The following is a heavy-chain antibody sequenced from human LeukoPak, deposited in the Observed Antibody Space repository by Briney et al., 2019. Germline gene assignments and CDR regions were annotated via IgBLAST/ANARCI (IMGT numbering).Heavy chain of an antibody. J-gene: IGHJ4*02. Sequence: GPSVTVSCTASGFTFTSSAVQWVRQARGQRLEWIGWIVVGSGNTNYAQKFQERVTITRDMSTSTAYMELSSLRSEDTAVYYCAAADYDSSGPNFDYWGQGTLVTVSS. CDR2: IVVGSGNT. D-gene: IGHD3-22*01. CDR3: AAADYDSSGPNFDY. V-gene: IGHV1-58*01. CDR1: GFTFTSSA.